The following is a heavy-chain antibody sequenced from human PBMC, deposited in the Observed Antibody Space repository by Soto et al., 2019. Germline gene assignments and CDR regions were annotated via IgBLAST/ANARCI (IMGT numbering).Heavy chain of an antibody. CDR3: ARLPDTATATGYYGMDV. D-gene: IGHD5-18*01. Sequence: SETLSLTCTVSGGSISSSSYYWGWIRQPPGKGLEWIGSIYYSGSTYYNPSLKSRVTISVDTSKNQFSLKLSSVTAADTAVYYCARLPDTATATGYYGMDVWGQGTTVTVSS. J-gene: IGHJ6*02. CDR1: GGSISSSSYY. CDR2: IYYSGST. V-gene: IGHV4-39*01.